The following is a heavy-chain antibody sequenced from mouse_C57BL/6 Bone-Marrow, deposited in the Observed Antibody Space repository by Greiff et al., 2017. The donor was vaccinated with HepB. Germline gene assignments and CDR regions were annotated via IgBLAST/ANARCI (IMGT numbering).Heavy chain of an antibody. J-gene: IGHJ2*01. V-gene: IGHV1-62-2*01. CDR1: GYTFTEYT. CDR2: FYPGSGSI. D-gene: IGHD2-3*01. CDR3: ARHEIYDGYYAYYFDY. Sequence: QVQLQQSGAELVKPGASVKLSCKASGYTFTEYTIHWVKQRSGQGLEWIGWFYPGSGSIKYNEKFKDKATLTADKSSSTVYMELSRLTSDDSAVYFCARHEIYDGYYAYYFDYWGQGTTLTVSS.